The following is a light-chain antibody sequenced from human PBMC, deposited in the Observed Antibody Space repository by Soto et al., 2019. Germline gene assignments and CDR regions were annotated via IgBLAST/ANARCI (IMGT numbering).Light chain of an antibody. CDR2: GAS. J-gene: IGKJ4*01. CDR1: QSISSN. CDR3: QQYNNXPALT. Sequence: EIVMTQSPATLSVSPGERATLSCRASQSISSNLAWYQQKPGQAPRLLIYGASTRATGIPARFSGSRSGTDFTLTISSLQSEDFALYYCQQYNNXPALTFGGXXKV. V-gene: IGKV3D-15*01.